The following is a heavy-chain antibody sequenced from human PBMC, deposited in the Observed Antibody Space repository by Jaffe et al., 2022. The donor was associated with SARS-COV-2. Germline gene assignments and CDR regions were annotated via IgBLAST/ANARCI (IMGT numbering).Heavy chain of an antibody. CDR1: GGTFSNYA. CDR3: ASPQPLGSAIFGGDDSSALDF. Sequence: QVQLVQSGAEVKKPGSSVKVSCKASGGTFSNYAINWVRQAPGQGLEWMGRIIPIFGAATYAQKFQGRLTITADEDTGIVYMELSSLRFEDTAVYYCASPQPLGSAIFGGDDSSALDFWGQGTLVTVSS. J-gene: IGHJ4*02. D-gene: IGHD3-3*01. CDR2: IIPIFGAA. V-gene: IGHV1-69*01.